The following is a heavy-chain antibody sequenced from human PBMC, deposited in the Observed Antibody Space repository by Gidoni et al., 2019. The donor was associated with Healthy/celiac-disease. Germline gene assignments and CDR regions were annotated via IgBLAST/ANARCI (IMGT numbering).Heavy chain of an antibody. Sequence: EVQLLESGGGLVQPGGSLRLSCAASGFTFSSSAMSWVRQAPGKGLEWVSAISGSGGSTYYADSVKGRFTISRDNSKNTLYLQMNSLRAEDTAVYYCAKTRRYYDFWSGPLGWWFDPWGQGTLVTVSS. CDR1: GFTFSSSA. CDR3: AKTRRYYDFWSGPLGWWFDP. V-gene: IGHV3-23*01. D-gene: IGHD3-3*01. J-gene: IGHJ5*02. CDR2: ISGSGGST.